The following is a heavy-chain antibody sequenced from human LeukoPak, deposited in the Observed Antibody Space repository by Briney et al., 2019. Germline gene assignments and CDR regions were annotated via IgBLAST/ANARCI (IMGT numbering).Heavy chain of an antibody. CDR1: DFSFRSHW. CDR3: ARGHVTGSDRHWDY. V-gene: IGHV3-74*01. CDR2: IIGDGDSI. J-gene: IGHJ4*02. Sequence: PGGSLRLSCATSDFSFRSHWMHWVRQAPGKGLVWVSRIIGDGDSISYADSVKGRFTISRDNANSTLSLQTNSLRVDDTAVYYCARGHVTGSDRHWDYWGQGVLVTVSS. D-gene: IGHD3-9*01.